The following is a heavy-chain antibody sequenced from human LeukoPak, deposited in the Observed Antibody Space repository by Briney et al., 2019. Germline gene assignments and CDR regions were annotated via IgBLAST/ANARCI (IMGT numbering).Heavy chain of an antibody. CDR1: GFTFSTYG. D-gene: IGHD4-17*01. CDR3: AKGTTVTSKSDYYYYYMDV. CDR2: ISGSGGST. J-gene: IGHJ6*03. Sequence: GGSLRLSCAASGFTFSTYGMSWVRQAPGKGLEWVSAISGSGGSTYYADSVKGRFTISRDNSKNTLYLQMNSLRAEDTAVYYCAKGTTVTSKSDYYYYYMDVWGKGTTVTISS. V-gene: IGHV3-23*01.